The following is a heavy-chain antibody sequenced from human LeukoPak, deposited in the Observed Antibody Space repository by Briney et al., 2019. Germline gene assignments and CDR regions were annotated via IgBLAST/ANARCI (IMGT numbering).Heavy chain of an antibody. J-gene: IGHJ4*02. CDR1: GFTFTSYG. V-gene: IGHV3-30*02. D-gene: IGHD3-10*01. CDR2: IRYDGSNK. Sequence: GGSLRLSCAASGFTFTSYGMHWVRQAPGKGLEWVAFIRYDGSNKYYADSVKGRFTISRDNSKNTLYLQMNSLRAEDTAVYYCAKDGGSTMVRGVNFDYWGQGTLVTVSS. CDR3: AKDGGSTMVRGVNFDY.